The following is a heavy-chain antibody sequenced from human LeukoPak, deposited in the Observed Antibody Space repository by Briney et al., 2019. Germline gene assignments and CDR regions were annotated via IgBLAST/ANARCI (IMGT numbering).Heavy chain of an antibody. CDR1: GFTFDDYA. D-gene: IGHD6-19*01. CDR2: ISWNTGTI. CDR3: AKDITSTVAGIHY. Sequence: PGRSLRLSCAASGFTFDDYAMHWVRRAPGKGLECVSGISWNTGTIGYADSVKGRFTISRDNAKNSLYLQMNSLRAEDTALYYCAKDITSTVAGIHYWGQGTLVTVSS. J-gene: IGHJ4*02. V-gene: IGHV3-9*01.